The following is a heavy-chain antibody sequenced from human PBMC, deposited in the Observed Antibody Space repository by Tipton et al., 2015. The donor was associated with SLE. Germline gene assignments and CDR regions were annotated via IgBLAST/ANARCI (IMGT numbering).Heavy chain of an antibody. D-gene: IGHD3-10*01. CDR3: SRGGITKIRGIND. J-gene: IGHJ1*01. CDR2: IGSKAGDT. Sequence: QVQLVQSGAEVKKSGASVKVSCETSAYTFSAAYYVHWVRQAPGQGLEWLGLIGSKAGDTRYAQKFQGRVTLTRDPSVNTHYLELTGLTPDDTATYFCSRGGITKIRGINDWGQGTQVTV. V-gene: IGHV1-2*02. CDR1: AYTFSAAYY.